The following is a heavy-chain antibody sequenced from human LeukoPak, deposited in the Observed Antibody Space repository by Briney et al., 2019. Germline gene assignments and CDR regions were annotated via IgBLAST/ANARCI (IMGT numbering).Heavy chain of an antibody. J-gene: IGHJ3*02. CDR3: ARVYYYDSSGYLAHDAFDI. Sequence: GESLKISCKGSGYSFTSHWITWVRQMPGKGLEWMGRIDPSDSYTNYSPSFEGHVTFSGDKSISTAYLQWSSLKASDTAMYYCARVYYYDSSGYLAHDAFDIWGQGTMVIVSS. CDR1: GYSFTSHW. D-gene: IGHD3-22*01. V-gene: IGHV5-10-1*01. CDR2: IDPSDSYT.